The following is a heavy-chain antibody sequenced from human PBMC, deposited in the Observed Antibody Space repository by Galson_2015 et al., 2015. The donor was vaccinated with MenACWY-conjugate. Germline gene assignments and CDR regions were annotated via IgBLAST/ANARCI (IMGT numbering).Heavy chain of an antibody. Sequence: SLRLFCATSGFTFSSYWMTWVRQAPGKGLEWVANIRGDGSINYYVDSVKGRFTISRDNAQNSLYLLMNSLRAEDTAIYYCARDRTYHDGNAYYDVFDVWGQGTMVTVSS. D-gene: IGHD3-22*01. CDR1: GFTFSSYW. V-gene: IGHV3-7*03. CDR3: ARDRTYHDGNAYYDVFDV. J-gene: IGHJ3*01. CDR2: IRGDGSIN.